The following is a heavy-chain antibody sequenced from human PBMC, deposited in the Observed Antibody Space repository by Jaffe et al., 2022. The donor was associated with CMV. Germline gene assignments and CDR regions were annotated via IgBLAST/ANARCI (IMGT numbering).Heavy chain of an antibody. D-gene: IGHD3-10*01. Sequence: QVQLQESGPGLVKPSETLSLTCTVSGGSISSYYWSWIRQPPGKGLEWIGYIYYSGSTNYNPSLKSRVTISVDTSKNQFSLKLSSVTAADTAVYYCARTNPYYYGSGGRYYYYYMDVWGKGTTVTVSS. CDR3: ARTNPYYYGSGGRYYYYYMDV. V-gene: IGHV4-59*01. J-gene: IGHJ6*03. CDR1: GGSISSYY. CDR2: IYYSGST.